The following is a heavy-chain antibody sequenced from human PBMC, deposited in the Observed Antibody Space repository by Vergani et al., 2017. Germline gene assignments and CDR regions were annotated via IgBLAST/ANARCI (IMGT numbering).Heavy chain of an antibody. D-gene: IGHD4-17*01. Sequence: EVQMVESGGGLVKPGGSLRLSCVASGFTFSPYSMNWVRQAPGKGLEWVSTINIGGRTSYADSVKGRLTLTRDDSKNTLNLQMNSLRPEDTAVYYCARGMTTETTDLDGFDIWGQGTMVSVSS. CDR2: INIGGRT. V-gene: IGHV3-66*02. CDR1: GFTFSPYS. CDR3: ARGMTTETTDLDGFDI. J-gene: IGHJ3*02.